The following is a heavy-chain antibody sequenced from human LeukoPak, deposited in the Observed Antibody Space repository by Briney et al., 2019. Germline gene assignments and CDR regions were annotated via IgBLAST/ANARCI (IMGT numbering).Heavy chain of an antibody. CDR2: IYHSGST. D-gene: IGHD6-6*01. CDR3: ARDGEAARPGEYYYYMDV. V-gene: IGHV4-30-2*01. J-gene: IGHJ6*03. Sequence: SETLSLTCTVSGGSISSGGYYWSWIRQPPGKGLEWIGYIYHSGSTYYNPSLKSRVTISVDRSKNQFSLKLSSVTAADTAVYYCARDGEAARPGEYYYYMDVWGKGTTVTVSS. CDR1: GGSISSGGYY.